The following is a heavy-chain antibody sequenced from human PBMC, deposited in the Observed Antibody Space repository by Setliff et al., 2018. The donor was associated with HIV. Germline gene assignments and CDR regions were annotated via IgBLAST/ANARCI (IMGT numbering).Heavy chain of an antibody. CDR3: VRGVQSPPHYPYYYMDV. CDR2: IIPILGVA. Sequence: SVKVSCKASGYTFTGYAISWVRQAPGQGLDWMGRIIPILGVANYAQRFQGKVTITADKSTSTAYMELTSLRFDDTAMYYCVRGVQSPPHYPYYYMDVWGEGTMVTVSS. V-gene: IGHV1-69*04. CDR1: GYTFTGYA. J-gene: IGHJ6*03.